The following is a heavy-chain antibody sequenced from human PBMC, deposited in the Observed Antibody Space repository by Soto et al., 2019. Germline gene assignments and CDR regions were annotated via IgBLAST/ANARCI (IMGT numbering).Heavy chain of an antibody. J-gene: IGHJ3*02. D-gene: IGHD3-10*01. Sequence: PSETLSLTCAVYGGSFSGYYWSWIRQPPGKGLEWIGEINHSGSTNYNPSLKSRVTISVDTSKNQFSLKLSSVTAADTAVYYCAREMGLWFGENDAFDIWGQGTMVTV. CDR1: GGSFSGYY. CDR3: AREMGLWFGENDAFDI. CDR2: INHSGST. V-gene: IGHV4-34*01.